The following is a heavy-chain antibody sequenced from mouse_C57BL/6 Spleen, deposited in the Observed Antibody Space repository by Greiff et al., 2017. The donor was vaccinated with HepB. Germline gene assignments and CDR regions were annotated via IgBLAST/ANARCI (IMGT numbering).Heavy chain of an antibody. Sequence: EVQVVESGGGLVQPGGSMKLSCVASGFTFSNYWMNWVRQSPEKGLEWVAQIRLKSDNYATHYAESVKGRFTISRDDSKSSVYLQMNNLRAEDTGIYYCTKLGRPHWYFDVWGTGTTVTVSS. CDR2: IRLKSDNYAT. D-gene: IGHD4-1*01. V-gene: IGHV6-3*01. CDR3: TKLGRPHWYFDV. CDR1: GFTFSNYW. J-gene: IGHJ1*03.